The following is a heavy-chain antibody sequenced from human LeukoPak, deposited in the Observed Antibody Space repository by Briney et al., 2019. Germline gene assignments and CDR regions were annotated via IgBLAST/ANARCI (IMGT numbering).Heavy chain of an antibody. CDR1: GYSISSGYY. Sequence: SETLSLTCTVSGYSISSGYYWGWIRQPPGKGLEWIGSIYHSGSTYYNPSLKSRVTISVDTSKNQFSLKLSSVTAADTAVYYCARRSEQWLVHYYFDYWGQGTLVTVSS. CDR3: ARRSEQWLVHYYFDY. CDR2: IYHSGST. V-gene: IGHV4-38-2*02. D-gene: IGHD6-19*01. J-gene: IGHJ4*02.